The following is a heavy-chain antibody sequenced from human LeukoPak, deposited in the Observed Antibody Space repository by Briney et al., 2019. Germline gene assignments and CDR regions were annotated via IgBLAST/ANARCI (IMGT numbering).Heavy chain of an antibody. Sequence: SETLSLTCAVSGGSFSDYYWSWIRQPPGKGLEWIGEINHSGSTNYNPSLKSRVTISVDTSKNQFSLKLSSVTAADTAVYYCARGYSSSWYGYNWFDPWGQGTLVTVSS. CDR3: ARGYSSSWYGYNWFDP. CDR2: INHSGST. J-gene: IGHJ5*02. CDR1: GGSFSDYY. V-gene: IGHV4-34*01. D-gene: IGHD6-13*01.